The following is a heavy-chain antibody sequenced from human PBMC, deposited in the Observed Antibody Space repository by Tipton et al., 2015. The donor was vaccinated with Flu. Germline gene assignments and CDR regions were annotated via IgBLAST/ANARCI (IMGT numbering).Heavy chain of an antibody. V-gene: IGHV4-38-2*02. CDR1: GYSISSGYY. D-gene: IGHD6-19*01. J-gene: IGHJ4*02. Sequence: TLSLTCTVSGYSISSGYYWGWIRQPPGKGLEWIGSIYHSGSTYYSPSLKSRVTMSVDTSKNQFSLKLSSMTAADTAVYYCARGQGNSGWRYFDYWGQGTLVTVSS. CDR2: IYHSGST. CDR3: ARGQGNSGWRYFDY.